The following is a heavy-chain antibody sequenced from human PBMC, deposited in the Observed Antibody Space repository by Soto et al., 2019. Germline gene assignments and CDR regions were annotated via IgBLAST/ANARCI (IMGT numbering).Heavy chain of an antibody. CDR3: AKPYSSGSGSYFQH. Sequence: GGSLRLSCAASGFTFSSYGMHWVRQAPGKGLEWVAVISYDGSNKYYADSVKGRFTISRDNSKNTLYLQMNSLRAEDTAVYYCAKPYSSGSGSYFQHWGQGTLVTVSS. J-gene: IGHJ1*01. CDR2: ISYDGSNK. D-gene: IGHD6-19*01. V-gene: IGHV3-30*18. CDR1: GFTFSSYG.